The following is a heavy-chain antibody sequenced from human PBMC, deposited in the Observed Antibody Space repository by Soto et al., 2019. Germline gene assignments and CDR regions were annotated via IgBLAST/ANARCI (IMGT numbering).Heavy chain of an antibody. CDR3: VRPYYSSSWFPFDR. J-gene: IGHJ4*02. CDR2: IDSGDGTT. D-gene: IGHD6-13*01. CDR1: GFDFGDYY. Sequence: GGSLRLACTGSGFDFGDYYMSWIRQAPGKGLEWVSYIDSGDGTTYYTDSVKGRFTISRDNAKKTVYLQMSSLRVEDTALYYCVRPYYSSSWFPFDRWGQGTLVTVSS. V-gene: IGHV3-11*01.